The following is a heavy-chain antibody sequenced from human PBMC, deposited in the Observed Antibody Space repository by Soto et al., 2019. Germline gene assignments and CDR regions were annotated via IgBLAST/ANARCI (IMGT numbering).Heavy chain of an antibody. CDR2: ISGGGDTT. CDR1: GFTFSSYG. CDR3: AKANRENFSRYLDY. J-gene: IGHJ4*02. V-gene: IGHV3-23*01. Sequence: EVQLLESGGGLEQPGGSLRLSCAASGFTFSSYGMSWVRQAPGKGLEWVSVISGGGDTTYYADSVKGRFTISRDNSKNTLYLQMNSLRDEDTAVYYCAKANRENFSRYLDYWGQGTLVTDSS.